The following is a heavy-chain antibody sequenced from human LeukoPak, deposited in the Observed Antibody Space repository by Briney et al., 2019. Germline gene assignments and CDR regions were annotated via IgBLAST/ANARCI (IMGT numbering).Heavy chain of an antibody. CDR1: GFTFSSYE. D-gene: IGHD3-22*01. CDR2: ISSSGSTI. J-gene: IGHJ6*03. Sequence: GGSLRLSCAASGFTFSSYEMNWVRQAPGKGLEWVSYISSSGSTIYYADSVKGRFTISRDNAKNSLYLQMNSLRAEDTAVYYCAELGITMIRGVGGKGTRVTIPS. V-gene: IGHV3-48*03. CDR3: AELGITMIRGV.